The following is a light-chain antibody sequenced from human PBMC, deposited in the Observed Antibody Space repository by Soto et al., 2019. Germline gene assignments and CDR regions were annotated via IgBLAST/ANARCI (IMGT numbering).Light chain of an antibody. V-gene: IGLV2-14*01. CDR1: SSDVGTYNY. CDR3: SSYTRDTALV. J-gene: IGLJ1*01. Sequence: QSVLTQHASVSGSPGQSITISCTGTSSDVGTYNYVSWYQHHPGKARKLIIYEVSNRPSGVSNRFSGSKSGSTASLTISGLQAEDEADYHCSSYTRDTALVFGTGTKVTVL. CDR2: EVS.